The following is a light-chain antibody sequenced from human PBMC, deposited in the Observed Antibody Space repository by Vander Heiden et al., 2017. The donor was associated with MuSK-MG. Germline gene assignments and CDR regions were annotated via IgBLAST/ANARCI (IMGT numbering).Light chain of an antibody. Sequence: DIVMTQSPDSLAVSLGERATINCKSSQSVLYSSNNKNYLAWYQQKPGQPPKLLIYWASTRESGVPDRFSGRGSGTDFALTISSRQAEDVAVYYCHQCYALPRDTFGQGTRLEIQ. CDR3: HQCYALPRDT. CDR2: WAS. CDR1: QSVLYSSNNKNY. V-gene: IGKV4-1*01. J-gene: IGKJ5*01.